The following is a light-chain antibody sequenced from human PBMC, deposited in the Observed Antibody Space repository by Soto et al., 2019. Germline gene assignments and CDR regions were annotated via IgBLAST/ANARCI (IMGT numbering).Light chain of an antibody. Sequence: QSVLTQPPSASGTPGQRVTISCSGSSSNIGSNYVYWYQQLPGTAPKLLIYRNNHRPSGVPDRFSGSKSCTSASLASSGLRSEDEADYYCAAWDDSLSGLWVFGGGTKVTVL. V-gene: IGLV1-47*01. J-gene: IGLJ3*02. CDR3: AAWDDSLSGLWV. CDR1: SSNIGSNY. CDR2: RNN.